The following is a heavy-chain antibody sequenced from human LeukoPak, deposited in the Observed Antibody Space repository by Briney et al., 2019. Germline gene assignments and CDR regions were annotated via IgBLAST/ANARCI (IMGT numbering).Heavy chain of an antibody. V-gene: IGHV3-7*04. CDR3: ARDTSAPIWFGESYNY. D-gene: IGHD3-10*01. CDR1: GVMFPSYW. J-gene: IGHJ4*02. CDR2: IKQDGSEK. Sequence: GGSLRLSCAASGVMFPSYWMTWVRQAPGKGLEWVANIKQDGSEKYYVDSVKGRFTISRDNAKNSLYLQMNSLRAEDTAVYYCARDTSAPIWFGESYNYWGQGTLVTVSS.